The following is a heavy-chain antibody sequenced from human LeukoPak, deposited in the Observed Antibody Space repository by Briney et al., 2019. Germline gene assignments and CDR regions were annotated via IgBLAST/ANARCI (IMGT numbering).Heavy chain of an antibody. CDR1: GFTFSSYS. J-gene: IGHJ3*02. CDR3: ARDHYDILTGYTNAFDI. V-gene: IGHV3-21*04. Sequence: GGSLRLSCAASGFTFSSYSMNWVRQAPGKGLEWVSSISSSSSYIYYADSVKGRFTISRDNSKNTLYLQMNSLRAEDTAVYYCARDHYDILTGYTNAFDIWGQGTMVTVSS. D-gene: IGHD3-9*01. CDR2: ISSSSSYI.